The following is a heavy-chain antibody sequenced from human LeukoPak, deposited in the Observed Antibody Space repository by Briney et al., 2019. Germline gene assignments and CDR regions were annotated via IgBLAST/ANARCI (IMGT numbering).Heavy chain of an antibody. CDR3: ARSDTALIQGYYFDY. Sequence: PSETLSLTCTVSGGSISSYYWSWIRQPPGKGLEWIGYIFYSGSTNYNPSLKSRVTLSVDTSKNQFSLKLSSVTAADTAVYYCARSDTALIQGYYFDYWGQGTLVTVSS. D-gene: IGHD5-18*01. J-gene: IGHJ4*02. V-gene: IGHV4-59*01. CDR1: GGSISSYY. CDR2: IFYSGST.